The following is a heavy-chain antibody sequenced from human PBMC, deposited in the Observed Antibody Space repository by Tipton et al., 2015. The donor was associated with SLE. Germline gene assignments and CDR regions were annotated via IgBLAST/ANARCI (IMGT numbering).Heavy chain of an antibody. CDR1: GGSVSSSSKY. CDR3: VRQRLWSDY. Sequence: TLSLTCTVSGGSVSSSSKYWAWIRQPPGKGLEWIGSIYYTGSTYYNPSLRSRVTISIDTSKSHFSLKLTSVTATDTAVYYCVRQRLWSDYWGQGNLVTVSS. D-gene: IGHD2-21*01. CDR2: IYYTGST. J-gene: IGHJ4*02. V-gene: IGHV4-39*01.